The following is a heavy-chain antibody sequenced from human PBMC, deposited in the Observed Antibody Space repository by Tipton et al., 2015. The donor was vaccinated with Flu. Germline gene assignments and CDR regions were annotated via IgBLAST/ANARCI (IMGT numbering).Heavy chain of an antibody. CDR3: ARSYGSGSYYLGNWYFDL. V-gene: IGHV4-59*07. J-gene: IGHJ2*01. CDR2: IYYSGST. D-gene: IGHD3-10*01. Sequence: TLSLTCTVSGGSISSYYWSWIRQPPGKGLEWIGYIYYSGSTNYNPSLKSRVTISVETSKNQFSLKLSSVTAADTAVYYCARSYGSGSYYLGNWYFDLWGRGTLVTVSS. CDR1: GGSISSYY.